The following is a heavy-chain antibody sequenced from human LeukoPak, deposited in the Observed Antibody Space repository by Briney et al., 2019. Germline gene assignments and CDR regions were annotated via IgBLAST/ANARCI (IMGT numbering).Heavy chain of an antibody. CDR1: GGSFSGYY. J-gene: IGHJ4*02. CDR2: INHSGST. CDR3: ANIDYYDSSGRFDY. D-gene: IGHD3-22*01. V-gene: IGHV4-34*01. Sequence: PSETLSLTCAVYGGSFSGYYWSWIRQPPGKGLEWSGEINHSGSTNYNPSLKSRVTISVDTSKNQFSLKLSSVTAADTAVYYCANIDYYDSSGRFDYWGQGTLVTVSS.